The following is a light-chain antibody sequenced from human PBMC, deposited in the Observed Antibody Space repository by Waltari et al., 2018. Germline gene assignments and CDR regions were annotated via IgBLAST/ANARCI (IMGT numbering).Light chain of an antibody. Sequence: EIVLTQSPASLSLSPGDRATLSCGASQRVGRTLAWYQQGPGQAPRLLIYDASTRPTGSPDVFSGSGSGTDFSLTISRREPEDFAVYYCQKYGTRPATFGQGTKVEVK. CDR3: QKYGTRPAT. J-gene: IGKJ1*01. CDR1: QRVGRT. CDR2: DAS. V-gene: IGKV3D-20*01.